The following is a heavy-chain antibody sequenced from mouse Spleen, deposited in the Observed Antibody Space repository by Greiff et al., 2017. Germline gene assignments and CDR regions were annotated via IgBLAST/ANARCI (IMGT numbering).Heavy chain of an antibody. D-gene: IGHD2-3*01. CDR1: GFTFSDYG. CDR3: ARGDYDGYSYFDY. CDR2: ISSGSSTI. Sequence: EVKLVESGGGLVKPGGSLKLSCAASGFTFSDYGMHWVRQAPEKGLEWVAYISSGSSTIYYADTVKGRFTISRDNAKNTLFLQMTSLRSEDTAMYYCARGDYDGYSYFDYWGQGTTLTVSS. J-gene: IGHJ2*01. V-gene: IGHV5-17*01.